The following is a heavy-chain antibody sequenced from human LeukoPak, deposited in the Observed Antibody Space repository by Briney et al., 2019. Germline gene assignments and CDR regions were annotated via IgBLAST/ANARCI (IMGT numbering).Heavy chain of an antibody. D-gene: IGHD2-2*02. Sequence: PGGSLRLSCAASGFTFSSYGMHWVRQAPGKGLEWVAVIWYDGSNKYYADSVKGRFTISRDNSKNTLYLQMNSLRAEDTAVYYCAKDYCNDIVVVPAAIGGIDYWGQGTLVTVSS. V-gene: IGHV3-33*06. CDR1: GFTFSSYG. CDR2: IWYDGSNK. J-gene: IGHJ4*02. CDR3: AKDYCNDIVVVPAAIGGIDY.